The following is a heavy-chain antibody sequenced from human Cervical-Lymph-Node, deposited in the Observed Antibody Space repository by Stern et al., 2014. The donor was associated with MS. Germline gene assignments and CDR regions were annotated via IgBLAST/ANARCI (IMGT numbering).Heavy chain of an antibody. Sequence: MQLVESGGGVVQPGRSLRLSCAVSGFTFSDYAMHWVRQAPGKGLEWVAVISFDGRNTYYADSVKGRFTISRDNSKNTLSLQMSSLRAEDTAVYFCARVRRERSYHYGADFWGQGTLVTVSS. CDR2: ISFDGRNT. J-gene: IGHJ4*02. D-gene: IGHD3-10*01. CDR3: ARVRRERSYHYGADF. CDR1: GFTFSDYA. V-gene: IGHV3-30-3*01.